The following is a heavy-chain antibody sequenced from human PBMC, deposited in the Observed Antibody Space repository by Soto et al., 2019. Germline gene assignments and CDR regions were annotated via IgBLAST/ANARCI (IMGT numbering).Heavy chain of an antibody. CDR2: INPNSGGT. V-gene: IGHV1-2*02. J-gene: IGHJ6*02. CDR1: GYTFTGYY. Sequence: VASVKVSCKASGYTFTGYYMHWVRQAPGQGLEWMGWINPNSGGTNYAQKFQGRVTMTRDTSISTAYMELSRLRSEDTAVYYCARVDYYGSGSYTLYYYGMDVWGQGTTVTVSS. D-gene: IGHD3-10*01. CDR3: ARVDYYGSGSYTLYYYGMDV.